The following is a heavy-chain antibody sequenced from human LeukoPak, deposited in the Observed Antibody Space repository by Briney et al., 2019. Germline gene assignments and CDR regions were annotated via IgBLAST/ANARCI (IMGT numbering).Heavy chain of an antibody. CDR3: ARILDSAWGELGY. CDR1: GFTFSTYP. CDR2: ISPDRTYT. J-gene: IGHJ4*02. V-gene: IGHV3-30*04. D-gene: IGHD6-19*01. Sequence: GGSLRLSCAASGFTFSTYPFHCVRQAPGKGLEWVAVISPDRTYTYYADAVKGRFTISRDNSENTLSLQMNSLRAEDTAVYYCARILDSAWGELGYWGQGTLVSVSS.